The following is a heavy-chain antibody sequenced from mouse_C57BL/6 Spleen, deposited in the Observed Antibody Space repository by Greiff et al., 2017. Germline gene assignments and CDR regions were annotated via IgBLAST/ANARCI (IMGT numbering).Heavy chain of an antibody. CDR2: IRNKANNHAT. CDR1: GFTFSDAW. D-gene: IGHD3-2*02. Sequence: EVKLVESGGGLVQPGGSMKLSCAASGFTFSDAWMDWVRQSPEKGLEWVAEIRNKANNHATYYAESVKGRFTISIDDSKFSVYLQMNSFIAEDTGIYYCTRPRRYSFDYWGQGTTLTVSS. CDR3: TRPRRYSFDY. V-gene: IGHV6-6*01. J-gene: IGHJ2*01.